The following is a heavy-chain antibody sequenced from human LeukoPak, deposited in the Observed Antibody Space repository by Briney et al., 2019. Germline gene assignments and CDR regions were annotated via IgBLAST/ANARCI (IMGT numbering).Heavy chain of an antibody. Sequence: RGSSVKVSCKASGGTFSSYTISWVRQAPGQGLEWMGWISVYNGNTNYAQKVQGRVTMTTDTSTSTAYMELRSLRSDDTAVYYCARELGVNMLKLDYWGQGTLVTVSS. CDR3: ARELGVNMLKLDY. CDR2: ISVYNGNT. D-gene: IGHD3-10*01. CDR1: GGTFSSYT. V-gene: IGHV1-18*01. J-gene: IGHJ4*02.